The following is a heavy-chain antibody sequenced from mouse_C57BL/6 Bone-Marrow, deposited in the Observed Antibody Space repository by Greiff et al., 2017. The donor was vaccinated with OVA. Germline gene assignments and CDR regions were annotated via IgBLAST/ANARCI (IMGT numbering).Heavy chain of an antibody. CDR3: AGVLRYRYFDV. Sequence: VQLQQSGPELVKPGASVKISCKASGYTFTDYYMNWVKQSHGKSLEWIGDINPNNGGTSYNQKFKGKATLTVDKSSSTAYMELRSLTSEDSAVYYCAGVLRYRYFDVWGTGTTVTVSS. J-gene: IGHJ1*03. CDR2: INPNNGGT. V-gene: IGHV1-26*01. D-gene: IGHD1-1*01. CDR1: GYTFTDYY.